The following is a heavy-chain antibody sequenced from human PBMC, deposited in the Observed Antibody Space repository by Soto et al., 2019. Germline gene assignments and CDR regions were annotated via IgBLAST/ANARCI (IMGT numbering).Heavy chain of an antibody. CDR3: ARGSPNCSSTSCYDGAPVSSFAHWFDP. J-gene: IGHJ5*02. V-gene: IGHV1-2*04. CDR2: INPNSGGT. CDR1: GYTFTGYY. Sequence: QVQLVQSGAEVKKPGASVKVSCKASGYTFTGYYMHWVRQAPGQGLEWMGWINPNSGGTNYAQKFQGWVTMTRDTSISTAYMELSRLRSDDTAVYYCARGSPNCSSTSCYDGAPVSSFAHWFDPWGQGTLVTVSS. D-gene: IGHD2-2*01.